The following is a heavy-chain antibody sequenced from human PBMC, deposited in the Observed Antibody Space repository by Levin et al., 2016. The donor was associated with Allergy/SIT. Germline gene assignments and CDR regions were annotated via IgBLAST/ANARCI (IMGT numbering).Heavy chain of an antibody. Sequence: GESLKISCKGSGYSFNTYWIGWVRQMPGKGLEWMGIIYPGDSDTRYSPSFQGQVTMSADKSLSATYLQWTSLKASDTAMYYCARSVGYAPDLWGQGTLVTVSS. CDR2: IYPGDSDT. D-gene: IGHD2-15*01. CDR3: ARSVGYAPDL. V-gene: IGHV5-51*01. CDR1: GYSFNTYW. J-gene: IGHJ4*02.